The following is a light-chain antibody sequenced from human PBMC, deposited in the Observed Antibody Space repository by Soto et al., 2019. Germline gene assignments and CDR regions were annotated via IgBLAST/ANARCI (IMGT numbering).Light chain of an antibody. J-gene: IGKJ2*01. CDR2: GAS. Sequence: EIVLTQSPGTLSLSPGERATLSCRASHSVSSRYLAWYQQKPGQAPRLLIYGASSRATGIPDRFSGSGSGTDFTLTISSLEPEDFAVYYCQQYGSSPPYTFGQGTKLEIK. CDR3: QQYGSSPPYT. CDR1: HSVSSRY. V-gene: IGKV3-20*01.